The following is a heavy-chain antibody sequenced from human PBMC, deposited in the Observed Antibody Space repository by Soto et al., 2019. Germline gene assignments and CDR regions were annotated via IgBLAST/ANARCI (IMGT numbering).Heavy chain of an antibody. Sequence: QVQLQQWGAGLLKPSETLSLTCGVYGGSSSGYYWTWIRQPPGKGLEWIGEITHSGSTNYNPSLKSRVSISIDTSQNQFSVKLTSVTAADTAVYYCARDWMKWGQGTLVTVSS. V-gene: IGHV4-34*02. J-gene: IGHJ4*02. CDR1: GGSSSGYY. D-gene: IGHD2-2*03. CDR2: ITHSGST. CDR3: ARDWMK.